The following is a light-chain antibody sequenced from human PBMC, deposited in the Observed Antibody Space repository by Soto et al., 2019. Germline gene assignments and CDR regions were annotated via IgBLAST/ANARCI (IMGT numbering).Light chain of an antibody. CDR2: YAS. CDR1: QSVGNN. Sequence: EIMMTQSPATLSVSPGERATLSCWASQSVGNNLAWYQQKPGQPPRLLIYYASTRATDVPARFSGSGSGTEFTLNISSLQSEDFALYYCQQYNEWPPITFGQGTRLEIK. J-gene: IGKJ5*01. V-gene: IGKV3-15*01. CDR3: QQYNEWPPIT.